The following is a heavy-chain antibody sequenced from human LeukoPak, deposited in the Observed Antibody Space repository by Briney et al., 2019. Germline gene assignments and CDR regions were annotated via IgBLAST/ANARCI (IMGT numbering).Heavy chain of an antibody. V-gene: IGHV1-3*01. Sequence: ASVNVSCKASGYTFTSYAMHWVRQAPGQRLEWMGWINAGNGNTKYSQKFQGRVTITRDTSASTAYMELSSLRSEDTAVYYCARDTTVTTNYYYYGMDVWGQGTTVTVSS. J-gene: IGHJ6*02. CDR2: INAGNGNT. D-gene: IGHD4-17*01. CDR1: GYTFTSYA. CDR3: ARDTTVTTNYYYYGMDV.